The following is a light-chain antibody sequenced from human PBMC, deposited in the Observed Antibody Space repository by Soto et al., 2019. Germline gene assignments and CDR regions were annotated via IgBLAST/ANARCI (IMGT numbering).Light chain of an antibody. CDR1: QSISSR. J-gene: IGKJ4*01. V-gene: IGKV1-5*01. CDR3: QQYNSYSLT. CDR2: DAS. Sequence: DIQMTQSPSTLSASVGDRVTITCRASQSISSRLAWYQQKPGKAPKLLIYDASNLESGVPSRFSGSGSGTEFTLTISSPQPDDFATYCCQQYNSYSLTFGGGTQVEIK.